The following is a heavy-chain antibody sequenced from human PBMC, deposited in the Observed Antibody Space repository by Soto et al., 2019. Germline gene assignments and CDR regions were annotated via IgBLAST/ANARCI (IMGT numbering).Heavy chain of an antibody. CDR1: GYTFTSYG. CDR2: IIAYNGNT. V-gene: IGHV1-18*01. CDR3: ARVGPGYCSSTSCYILNDYYYGMDV. J-gene: IGHJ6*02. Sequence: ASVKVYCRSSGYTFTSYGSIWVRQAPGQVLGWMGWIIAYNGNTNYAQKLQGRVTMTTDTSTSTAYMELRSLRSDDTAVYYCARVGPGYCSSTSCYILNDYYYGMDVWGQGTTVTVSS. D-gene: IGHD2-2*02.